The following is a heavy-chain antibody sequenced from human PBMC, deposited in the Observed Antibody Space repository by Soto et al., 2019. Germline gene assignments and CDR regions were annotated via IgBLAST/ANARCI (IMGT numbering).Heavy chain of an antibody. CDR2: ISHGGTT. Sequence: SETLSLTCAVSDGSISTSNWWTWVRQPPGKLLEWIGEISHGGTTNSNPSLKSRVIMSVDKSKNQFSLNLTSVTAADTAIYYCARRDFYGSSGYYGYWGQGILVTVSS. CDR3: ARRDFYGSSGYYGY. J-gene: IGHJ4*02. CDR1: DGSISTSNW. V-gene: IGHV4-4*02. D-gene: IGHD3-22*01.